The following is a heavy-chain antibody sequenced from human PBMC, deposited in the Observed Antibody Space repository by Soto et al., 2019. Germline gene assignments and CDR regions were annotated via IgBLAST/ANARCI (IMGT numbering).Heavy chain of an antibody. Sequence: QVHLVQSGAEAKKPGASVKVSCKGSGYGFTTYGITWVGQAPGQGLEWMAWISAHNGNTNYAQKVQGRVTVTRDTSTSTAYMELRSLRYDDTAVYYCARGRYGDYWGQGALVTVSS. CDR3: ARGRYGDY. CDR1: GYGFTTYG. V-gene: IGHV1-18*01. J-gene: IGHJ4*02. CDR2: ISAHNGNT. D-gene: IGHD1-1*01.